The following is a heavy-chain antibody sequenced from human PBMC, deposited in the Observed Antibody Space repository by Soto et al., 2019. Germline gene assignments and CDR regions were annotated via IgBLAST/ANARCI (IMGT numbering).Heavy chain of an antibody. CDR3: ARPMNYNDYLDY. J-gene: IGHJ4*02. D-gene: IGHD3-10*01. CDR2: ISGNNGNT. CDR1: GYTFTSYG. V-gene: IGHV1-18*01. Sequence: ASVKVSCKASGYTFTSYGISWVRQAPGQRLEWMGWISGNNGNTKYAQNLQGRVTMTRDTSTSTDYMELSSLTSEDTAVYYCARPMNYNDYLDYWGQGTLVTVSS.